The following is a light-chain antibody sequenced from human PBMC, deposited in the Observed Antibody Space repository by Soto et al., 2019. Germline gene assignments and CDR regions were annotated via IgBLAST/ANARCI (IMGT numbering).Light chain of an antibody. CDR1: QSISGW. CDR2: DVS. CDR3: QQYESYSGT. Sequence: DIQLTQSPSTLSASVGDRVTITCRASQSISGWLAWHQQKPGKAPKLLIYDVSSLKRGVPPRFSGSGSGTEFTLTIVSLQPDDFATYYCQQYESYSGTFGQGTKVDIK. J-gene: IGKJ1*01. V-gene: IGKV1-5*01.